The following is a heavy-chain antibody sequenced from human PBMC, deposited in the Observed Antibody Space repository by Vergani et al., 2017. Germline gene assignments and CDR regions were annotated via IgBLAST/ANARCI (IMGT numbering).Heavy chain of an antibody. J-gene: IGHJ3*02. V-gene: IGHV4-34*01. CDR2: INHSGST. D-gene: IGHD1-26*01. Sequence: QVQLQQWGAGLLKPSETLSLTCAVYGGSSSGYYWSWIRQPPGKGLEWIVEINHSGSTNYNPSLKSRVTISVDTSKNQFSLKLSSVTAADTAVYYCASLVGATGPQPVDIWGQGTMVTVSS. CDR3: ASLVGATGPQPVDI. CDR1: GGSSSGYY.